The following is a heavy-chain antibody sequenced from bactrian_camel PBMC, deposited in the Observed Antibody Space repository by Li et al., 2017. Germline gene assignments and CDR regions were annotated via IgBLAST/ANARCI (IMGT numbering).Heavy chain of an antibody. V-gene: IGHV3S31*01. CDR2: IYTGGGRT. D-gene: IGHD3*01. CDR3: AAQGPYCYSASWCYAEYNY. J-gene: IGHJ4*01. CDR1: GFTFSDYA. Sequence: VQLVESGGGLVQPGGSLGLSCAVSGFTFSDYAMTWVRQAPGKEREGVAAIYTGGGRTHYADSVKGRFTISRDNAKNTMYLQLDSLKTEDMAMYYCAAQGPYCYSASWCYAEYNYWGQGTQVTVS.